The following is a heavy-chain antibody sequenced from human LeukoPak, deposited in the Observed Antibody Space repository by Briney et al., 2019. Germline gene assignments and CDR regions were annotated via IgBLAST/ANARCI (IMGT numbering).Heavy chain of an antibody. V-gene: IGHV6-1*01. CDR2: TYYRSKWYN. J-gene: IGHJ6*03. CDR3: ARMWVGATGFYYYYYMDV. CDR1: GDSVSSNSAA. D-gene: IGHD1-26*01. Sequence: SQTLSLTCAISGDSVSSNSAAWNWIRQSPSRGLEWLGRTYYRSKWYNDYAVSVKSRITINPDTSKSQFSLQLNSVTPEDTAVYYCARMWVGATGFYYYYYMDVWGKGTTVTVSS.